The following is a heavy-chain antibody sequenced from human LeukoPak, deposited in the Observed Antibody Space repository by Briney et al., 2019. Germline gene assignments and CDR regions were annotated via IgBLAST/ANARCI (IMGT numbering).Heavy chain of an antibody. Sequence: SETLSLTCTVSGGSISRYYWSWIRRPPGKGLEWIGYIDDSGNTNYSPSLKSQVTISVDKSKNQFSLKLSFVTAADTAMYYCARSDYHNSGSHTVFDAFDIWGQGTRVTVSS. D-gene: IGHD3-10*01. J-gene: IGHJ3*02. V-gene: IGHV4-59*01. CDR3: ARSDYHNSGSHTVFDAFDI. CDR1: GGSISRYY. CDR2: IDDSGNT.